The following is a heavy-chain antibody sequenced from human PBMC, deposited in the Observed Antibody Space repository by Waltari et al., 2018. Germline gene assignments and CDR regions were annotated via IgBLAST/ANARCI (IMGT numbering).Heavy chain of an antibody. V-gene: IGHV4-34*01. Sequence: QVQLQQWGAGLLKPSETLSLTCAVSGGSFSGYYWSWIRQPPGKGLEWIGEINHSGSTNYNPSLKSRVTISVDTSKNQFSLKLSSVTAADTAVYYCATLPLGQGDAFDIWGQGTMVTVSS. CDR2: INHSGST. CDR1: GGSFSGYY. J-gene: IGHJ3*02. D-gene: IGHD1-26*01. CDR3: ATLPLGQGDAFDI.